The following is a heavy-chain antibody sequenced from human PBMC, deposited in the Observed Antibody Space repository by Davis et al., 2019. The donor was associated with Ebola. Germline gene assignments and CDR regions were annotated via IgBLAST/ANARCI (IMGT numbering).Heavy chain of an antibody. V-gene: IGHV3-23*01. J-gene: IGHJ4*01. CDR2: IGHGGDT. D-gene: IGHD1-7*01. Sequence: GGSLRLSCETSGFIFRNYVMSWVRQAPGKGLQWVSAIGHGGDTWYAESVRGRFTISRDNSRNTLDLQMSDVRAEDTAIYYCAKRGRQGRGTTDFDNWGHGTRVTVSS. CDR3: AKRGRQGRGTTDFDN. CDR1: GFIFRNYV.